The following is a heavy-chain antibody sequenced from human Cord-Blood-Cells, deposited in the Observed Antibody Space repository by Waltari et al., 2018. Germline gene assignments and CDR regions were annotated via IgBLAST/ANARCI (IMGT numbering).Heavy chain of an antibody. V-gene: IGHV4-34*01. CDR1: GGSFSGYY. D-gene: IGHD2-2*01. CDR3: ARGTAYIVVVPAVSYYYYYYMDV. Sequence: QVQLQQWGAGLLKPSETLSLTCAVYGGSFSGYYWSWIRQPPGKGLEWIGEINHSGSTNYTPSLKSRVTISVDTSKNQFSLRLSSVTAADTAVYYCARGTAYIVVVPAVSYYYYYYMDVWGKGTTVTVSS. J-gene: IGHJ6*03. CDR2: INHSGST.